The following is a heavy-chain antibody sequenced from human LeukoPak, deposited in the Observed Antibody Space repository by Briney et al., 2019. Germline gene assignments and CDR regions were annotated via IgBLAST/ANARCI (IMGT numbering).Heavy chain of an antibody. J-gene: IGHJ6*02. Sequence: GDSLNFPGKGPEYTFATYRIGGAGQMPGKGLELMGLIYPGDSDTKYSPSFQGQVTISADKTISTAYLQWSNLKDSETTIYYCAGSVPGAMRRGYGMDAWGRGTTVTVSS. CDR3: AGSVPGAMRRGYGMDA. V-gene: IGHV5-51*01. D-gene: IGHD3-10*01. CDR2: IYPGDSDT. CDR1: EYTFATYR.